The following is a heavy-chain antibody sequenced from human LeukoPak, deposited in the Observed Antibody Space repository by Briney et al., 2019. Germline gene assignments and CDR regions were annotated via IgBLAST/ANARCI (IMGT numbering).Heavy chain of an antibody. J-gene: IGHJ4*02. Sequence: PSETLSLTCTVSGYSINSGFYWGWIRQPPGKGLEWIGSIYHSGSTHYKSSLKSRVTISVDTSKNQLSLKLTSVTAADTAVYYCARGVGLTQGGAFDFWGQGTLVTVSS. CDR3: ARGVGLTQGGAFDF. V-gene: IGHV4-38-2*02. CDR2: IYHSGST. D-gene: IGHD3-16*01. CDR1: GYSINSGFY.